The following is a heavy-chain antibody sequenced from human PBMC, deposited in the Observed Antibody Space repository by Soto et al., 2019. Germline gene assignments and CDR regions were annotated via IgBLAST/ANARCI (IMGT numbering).Heavy chain of an antibody. CDR2: ISGSGGST. D-gene: IGHD3-9*01. CDR1: GFTFSSYA. J-gene: IGHJ4*02. V-gene: IGHV3-23*01. CDR3: AKDQLRYFDWPCFDY. Sequence: PGGSLRLSCAASGFTFSSYAMSWVRQAPGKGLEWVSAISGSGGSTYYADSVKGRFTISRDNSKNTLYLQMNSLRAEDTAVYYCAKDQLRYFDWPCFDYWGQGTLVTVSS.